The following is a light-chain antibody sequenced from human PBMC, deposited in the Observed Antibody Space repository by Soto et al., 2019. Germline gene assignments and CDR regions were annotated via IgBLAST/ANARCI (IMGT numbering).Light chain of an antibody. V-gene: IGLV2-14*01. J-gene: IGLJ3*02. CDR1: SSDVGGYNY. CDR2: EVS. Sequence: QSPLTQPASVSGSPGQSTTISYTGTSSDVGGYNYVSWYQQHPGKAPKLMIYEVSNRPSGVSNRFSGSKSGNTASLTISGLQAEDEADYYCSSYTSSSTWVFGGGTKLTVL. CDR3: SSYTSSSTWV.